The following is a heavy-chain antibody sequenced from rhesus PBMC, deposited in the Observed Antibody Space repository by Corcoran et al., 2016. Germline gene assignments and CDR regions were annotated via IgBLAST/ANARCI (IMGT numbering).Heavy chain of an antibody. CDR1: GGSVSSSHC. Sequence: QVQLQESGPGLVKPSETLSLTCAVSGGSVSSSHCLSWLRQPPGKGREWIGYISGSSGSTYYNPSLKSRVTISTDTSKNQFSLKLSSVTAADTAVYYCARFPFGLVDHWYFDLWGPGTPITISS. D-gene: IGHD3-3*01. V-gene: IGHV4-65*01. CDR3: ARFPFGLVDHWYFDL. J-gene: IGHJ2*01. CDR2: ISGSSGST.